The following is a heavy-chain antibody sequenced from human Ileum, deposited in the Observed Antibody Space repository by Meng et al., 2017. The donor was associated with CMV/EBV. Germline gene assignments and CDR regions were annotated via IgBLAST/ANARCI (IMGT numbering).Heavy chain of an antibody. CDR2: IRGNGGGA. Sequence: ATGFTFSAYDMTWVRQAPGKGLEWVSRIRGNGGGAAYADSVQDRFTISRDNSQKMLYLQMNSLRAADTAIYYCAKGAASGVTAPDYWGQGTLVTVSS. D-gene: IGHD2-21*02. V-gene: IGHV3-23*01. J-gene: IGHJ4*02. CDR1: GFTFSAYD. CDR3: AKGAASGVTAPDY.